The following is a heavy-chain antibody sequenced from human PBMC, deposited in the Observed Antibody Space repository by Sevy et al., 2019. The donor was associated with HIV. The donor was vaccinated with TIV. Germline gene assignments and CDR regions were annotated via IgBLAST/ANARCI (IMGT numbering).Heavy chain of an antibody. CDR3: ARGRGEYYFDY. J-gene: IGHJ4*02. CDR2: IIPVFGTA. Sequence: ASVKVSCKASGGTFSSYAISWVRQAPGQGLEWMGGIIPVFGTANYAQKFQGRVTTTADESTSTAYMELSSLRSEDTAVYYCARGRGEYYFDYWGQGTLVTVSS. V-gene: IGHV1-69*13. CDR1: GGTFSSYA. D-gene: IGHD3-16*01.